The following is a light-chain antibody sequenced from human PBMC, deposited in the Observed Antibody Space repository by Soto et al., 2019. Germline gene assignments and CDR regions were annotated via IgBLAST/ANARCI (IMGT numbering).Light chain of an antibody. Sequence: VVTEPPSVSGAPGQRVTISCTGSSSNIGAGYDVHWYQQLPGTAPKLLIYGNSNRPSGVPDRFSGSKSGTSASLAITGLQAEDEADYYCQSYDSSLSGSVVFGGGTKLTVL. V-gene: IGLV1-40*01. J-gene: IGLJ2*01. CDR3: QSYDSSLSGSVV. CDR1: SSNIGAGYD. CDR2: GNS.